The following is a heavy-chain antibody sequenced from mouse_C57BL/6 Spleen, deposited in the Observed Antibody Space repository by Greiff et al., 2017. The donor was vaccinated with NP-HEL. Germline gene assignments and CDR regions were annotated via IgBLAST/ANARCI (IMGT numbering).Heavy chain of an antibody. Sequence: EVKLVEPGGGLVKPGGSLKLSCAASGFTFSDYGMHWVRQAPEKGLEWVAYISSGSSTIYYADTMKGRFTISRDNDKNTLFLQMTSLRSEDTAMYYCAIQYYGDEAYWGQGTLVTVSA. CDR1: GFTFSDYG. CDR3: AIQYYGDEAY. D-gene: IGHD1-1*01. V-gene: IGHV5-17*01. J-gene: IGHJ3*01. CDR2: ISSGSSTI.